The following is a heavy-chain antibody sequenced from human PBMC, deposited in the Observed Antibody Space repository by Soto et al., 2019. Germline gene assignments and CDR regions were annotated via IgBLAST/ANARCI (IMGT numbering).Heavy chain of an antibody. Sequence: QAQLVQSGGEVKKPGASVKVSCKASGYTFTSYGISWVRQAPGQGLEWMGWISAYNGNTNYAQKLQGRVTMTTDTSXSXDYMELRRLRSDDTAVYDCARTKREVRGELSWGMDVWGQGTTVTVSS. CDR3: ARTKREVRGELSWGMDV. J-gene: IGHJ6*02. V-gene: IGHV1-18*01. CDR2: ISAYNGNT. CDR1: GYTFTSYG. D-gene: IGHD3-10*01.